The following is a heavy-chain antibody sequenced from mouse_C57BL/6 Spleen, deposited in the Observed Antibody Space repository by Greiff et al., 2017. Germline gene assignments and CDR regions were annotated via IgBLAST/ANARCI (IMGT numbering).Heavy chain of an antibody. Sequence: EVKLVESGAELVRPGSSVKMSCKTSGYTFTSYGINWVKQRPGQGLEWIGYIYIGNGYTEYNEKFKGKATLTSDTSSSTAYMQISSLTSEDSAIYFCARANYYGSSYDAMDYWGQGTSVTVSS. V-gene: IGHV1-58*01. D-gene: IGHD1-1*01. CDR3: ARANYYGSSYDAMDY. CDR2: IYIGNGYT. J-gene: IGHJ4*01. CDR1: GYTFTSYG.